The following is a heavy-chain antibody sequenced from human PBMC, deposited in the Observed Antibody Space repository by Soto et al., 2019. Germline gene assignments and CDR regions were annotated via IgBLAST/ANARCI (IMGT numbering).Heavy chain of an antibody. V-gene: IGHV1-3*01. CDR3: ARDYDSRGYYDY. CDR1: GYTFTSYA. J-gene: IGHJ4*02. D-gene: IGHD3-22*01. Sequence: QVQLVQSGAEVKKPGASVKVSCKASGYTFTSYAMHWVRQPPGQRLEWMGWINAGNGNTKYSQKFQGRVTITRDTSASTAYMELTSLRSEDTAVDYCARDYDSRGYYDYWGQGTLVTVSS. CDR2: INAGNGNT.